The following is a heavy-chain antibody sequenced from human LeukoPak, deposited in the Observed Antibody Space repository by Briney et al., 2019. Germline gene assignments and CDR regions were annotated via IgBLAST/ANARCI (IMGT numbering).Heavy chain of an antibody. J-gene: IGHJ4*02. CDR3: AKSVGGTGDPVDY. V-gene: IGHV3-48*01. D-gene: IGHD6-19*01. Sequence: PGGSLRLSCAASGFTFSSYSMNWVRQAPGKGLEWVSYISSSSSTIYYADSVKGRFTISRDNAKNSLYLQMNSLRAEDTAVYYCAKSVGGTGDPVDYWGQGTLVIVSA. CDR2: ISSSSSTI. CDR1: GFTFSSYS.